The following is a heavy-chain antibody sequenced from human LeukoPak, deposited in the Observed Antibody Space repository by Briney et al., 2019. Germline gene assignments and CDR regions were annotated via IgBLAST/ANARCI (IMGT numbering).Heavy chain of an antibody. CDR1: GGSISSGGYS. J-gene: IGHJ3*02. CDR2: IYHSGST. D-gene: IGHD2-15*01. V-gene: IGHV4-30-2*06. Sequence: SETLSLTCAVSGGSISSGGYSWSWIRQSPGKGLEWIGYIYHSGSTYYNPSLKGRVTVSVDRSKNQFSLKLSSVTAADTAVYYCARAGHCSGGSCYFSPFAFDIWGQGTMVTVSS. CDR3: ARAGHCSGGSCYFSPFAFDI.